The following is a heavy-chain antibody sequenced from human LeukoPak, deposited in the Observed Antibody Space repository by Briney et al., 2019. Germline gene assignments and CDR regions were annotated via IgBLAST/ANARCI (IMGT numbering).Heavy chain of an antibody. D-gene: IGHD3/OR15-3a*01. CDR1: GFTFSNYG. V-gene: IGHV3-23*01. J-gene: IGHJ4*02. Sequence: RGSLRLSCAASGFTFSNYGMSWVRQAPGKGLECVSSISGSGGSTNHADSVKGRITISRDNSKNTLYLQMNSLRAEDTAVYYCAKVWTAYSDDYFDYWGQGTLVTVSS. CDR2: ISGSGGST. CDR3: AKVWTAYSDDYFDY.